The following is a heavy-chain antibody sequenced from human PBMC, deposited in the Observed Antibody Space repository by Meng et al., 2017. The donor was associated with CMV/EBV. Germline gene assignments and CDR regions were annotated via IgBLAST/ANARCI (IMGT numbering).Heavy chain of an antibody. D-gene: IGHD3-10*01. CDR3: ARESMVRGED. V-gene: IGHV4-34*01. CDR2: INHSGST. CDR1: GWYFSGYY. Sequence: QLQQLAPRLLQPSSTPSLTCAVYGWYFSGYYWSWIRQPPGKGLEWIGEINHSGSTNYNPSLKSRVTISVDTSKNQFSLKLSSVTAADTAVYYCARESMVRGEDWGQGTLVTVSS. J-gene: IGHJ4*02.